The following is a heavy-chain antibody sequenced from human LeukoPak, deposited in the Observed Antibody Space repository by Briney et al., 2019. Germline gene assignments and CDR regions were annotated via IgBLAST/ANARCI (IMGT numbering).Heavy chain of an antibody. CDR1: GFTFSSYA. CDR3: AKGGSGTYYGIDY. Sequence: GGSLRLSCAASGFTFSSYAMTWVRQAPGKGLEWVSAISGSGSSTYYADSVKGRLTISRDNSKNTLYLQMNSLRAEDTAVYYCAKGGSGTYYGIDYWGQGTLVTVSS. D-gene: IGHD1-26*01. CDR2: ISGSGSST. J-gene: IGHJ4*02. V-gene: IGHV3-23*01.